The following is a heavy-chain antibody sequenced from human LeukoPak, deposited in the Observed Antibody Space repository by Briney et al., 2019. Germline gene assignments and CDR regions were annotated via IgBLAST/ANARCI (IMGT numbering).Heavy chain of an antibody. D-gene: IGHD3-22*01. V-gene: IGHV3-33*03. CDR2: IWYDGSNT. Sequence: GRSLRLSCAASGFTFSSYGMHWVRQAPGKGLEWVAIIWYDGSNTYYADSVKGRFTIPRDNSKSTLYLQMNSLRAEDTAVYYCEGTYYYDSSDDYWGQGTLVTVSS. CDR1: GFTFSSYG. J-gene: IGHJ4*02. CDR3: EGTYYYDSSDDY.